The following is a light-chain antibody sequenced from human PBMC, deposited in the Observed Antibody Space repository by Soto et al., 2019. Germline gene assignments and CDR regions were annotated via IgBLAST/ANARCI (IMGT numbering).Light chain of an antibody. V-gene: IGKV3D-20*02. Sequence: EIVLTQYPGTLSLSPGERATLSCRASQSVSSSYLAWYQQKPGQAPRLLIYGASSRATGIPDRFSGSGSGTDFTLTISSLEPEDFAVYYCQQRSNLPPLTFGGGTKVDIK. J-gene: IGKJ4*01. CDR1: QSVSSSY. CDR2: GAS. CDR3: QQRSNLPPLT.